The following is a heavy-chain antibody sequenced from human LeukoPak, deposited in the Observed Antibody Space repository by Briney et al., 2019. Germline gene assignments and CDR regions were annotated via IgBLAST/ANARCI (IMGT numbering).Heavy chain of an antibody. CDR1: GFTFSDYY. Sequence: GSSLRLSCAASGFTFSDYYMSWLRQATGKGLEWVSYISSSGSTIYYADSVKGRFTISRDNAKNSLYLQMNSLRAEDTAVYYCARARSGYYSSHFDYWGQGTLVTVSS. CDR3: ARARSGYYSSHFDY. D-gene: IGHD3-22*01. J-gene: IGHJ4*02. V-gene: IGHV3-11*01. CDR2: ISSSGSTI.